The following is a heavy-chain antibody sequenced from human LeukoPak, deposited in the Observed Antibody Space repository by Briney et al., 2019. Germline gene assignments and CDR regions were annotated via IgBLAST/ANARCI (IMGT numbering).Heavy chain of an antibody. CDR1: GFTFSSYS. D-gene: IGHD3-22*01. CDR2: ISSSSSTI. V-gene: IGHV3-48*01. CDR3: ARTLLYYYDSSGLHP. Sequence: GGSLRLSCTASGFTFSSYSMNWVRQAPGKGLEWVSYISSSSSTIYYADSVKGRFTISRDNAKNSLYLQMNSLRAEDTAVYYCARTLLYYYDSSGLHPWGQGTLVTVSS. J-gene: IGHJ5*02.